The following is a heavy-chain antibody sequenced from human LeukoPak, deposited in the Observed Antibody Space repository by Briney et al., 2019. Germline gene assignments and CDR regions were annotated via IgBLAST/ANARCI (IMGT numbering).Heavy chain of an antibody. Sequence: ASVKVSCKASGGTISNYAITWVRQAPGQGLEWMGWIIPIFGTANYAQKFQGRVTITADESTSTAYMELSSLRSEDTAVYYCASLSGVVPESNFDYWGQGTLVTVSS. J-gene: IGHJ4*02. D-gene: IGHD2-2*01. CDR1: GGTISNYA. V-gene: IGHV1-69*01. CDR2: IIPIFGTA. CDR3: ASLSGVVPESNFDY.